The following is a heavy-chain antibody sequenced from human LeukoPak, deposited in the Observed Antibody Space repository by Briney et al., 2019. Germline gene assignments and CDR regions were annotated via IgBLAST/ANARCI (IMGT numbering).Heavy chain of an antibody. V-gene: IGHV3-21*01. CDR1: RFTFSSYS. J-gene: IGHJ4*02. CDR2: ISSSSSYI. CDR3: ARDPESGWSFDY. D-gene: IGHD6-19*01. Sequence: GGSLRLSCAASRFTFSSYSMNWVRQAPGKGLEWVSSISSSSSYIYYADSVKGRFTISRDNAKNSLYLQMNSLRAEDTAVYYCARDPESGWSFDYWGQGTLVTVSS.